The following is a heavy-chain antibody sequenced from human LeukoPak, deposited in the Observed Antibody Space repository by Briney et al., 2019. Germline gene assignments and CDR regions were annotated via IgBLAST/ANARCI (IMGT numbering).Heavy chain of an antibody. CDR2: ISAYNGNT. CDR3: ARGESWNYPADY. V-gene: IGHV1-18*01. Sequence: GSAVTVSCMASGYTFTSYGISWLRQAPAQGLEWMGWISAYNGNTNYAQKLQGRVTMTTDTSTSTAYMELRSLRSDDTAVYYCARGESWNYPADYWGQGTLVTVSS. CDR1: GYTFTSYG. D-gene: IGHD1-7*01. J-gene: IGHJ4*02.